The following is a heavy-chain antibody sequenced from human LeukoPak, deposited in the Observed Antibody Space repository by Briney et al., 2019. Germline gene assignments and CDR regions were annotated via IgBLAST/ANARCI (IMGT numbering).Heavy chain of an antibody. CDR2: ISWNSGSI. CDR3: ARDGVVARIIQKRGYYFDY. CDR1: GFTFDDYA. V-gene: IGHV3-9*01. Sequence: GGSLRLSCAASGFTFDDYAMHWVRQAPGKGLEWVSGISWNSGSIGYADSVKGRFTISRDNAKNSLYLQMNSLRAEDTAVYYCARDGVVARIIQKRGYYFDYWGQGTLVTVSS. J-gene: IGHJ4*02. D-gene: IGHD2-2*01.